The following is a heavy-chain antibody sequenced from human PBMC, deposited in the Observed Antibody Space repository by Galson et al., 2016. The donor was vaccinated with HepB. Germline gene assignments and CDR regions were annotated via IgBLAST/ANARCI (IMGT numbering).Heavy chain of an antibody. J-gene: IGHJ3*01. D-gene: IGHD2-15*01. CDR3: PRSTRRYCSGGTCYPIDAFDL. Sequence: QSGAEVKKPGESLKISCKGSGYSFTSYWIGWVRQMPGKGLEWMGIIYPGDSDTTYSPSFQGQVTISADKSISTAYLQWSTLKASDTAMYYCPRSTRRYCSGGTCYPIDAFDLWAKGQWSPSLQ. CDR1: GYSFTSYW. V-gene: IGHV5-51*01. CDR2: IYPGDSDT.